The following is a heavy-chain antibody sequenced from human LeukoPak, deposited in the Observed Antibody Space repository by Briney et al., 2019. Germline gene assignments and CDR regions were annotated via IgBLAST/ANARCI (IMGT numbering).Heavy chain of an antibody. CDR1: GFTFSSYW. J-gene: IGHJ4*02. CDR3: ARDHSYGLNY. V-gene: IGHV3-74*01. CDR2: INSDGSST. Sequence: AGGSLRLSCAASGFTFSSYWMPWVRQAPGKALVWVSRINSDGSSTTYADSVKGRFTISRDNAKNTLYPQINSLRAEDTAVYYCARDHSYGLNYWGQGTLVTVSS. D-gene: IGHD4-17*01.